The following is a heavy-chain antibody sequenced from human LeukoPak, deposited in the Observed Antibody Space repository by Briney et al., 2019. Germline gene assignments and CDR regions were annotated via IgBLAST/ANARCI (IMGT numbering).Heavy chain of an antibody. D-gene: IGHD3-16*01. Sequence: SETLSLTCAVYGGSFSSYYWGWIRQPPGKGLEWIGSIYYSGSTYYNPSLKSRVTISVDTSKNQFSLKLSSVTAADTAVYYCAREVMITFGGHYFFDYWGQGTLVTVSS. CDR2: IYYSGST. CDR3: AREVMITFGGHYFFDY. CDR1: GGSFSSYY. V-gene: IGHV4-39*07. J-gene: IGHJ4*02.